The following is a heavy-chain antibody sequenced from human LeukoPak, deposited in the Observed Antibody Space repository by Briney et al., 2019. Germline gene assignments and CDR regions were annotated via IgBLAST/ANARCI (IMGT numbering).Heavy chain of an antibody. D-gene: IGHD1-26*01. J-gene: IGHJ4*02. CDR1: GFTFNSYS. CDR3: ARAPLGGSYDY. Sequence: PGGSLRLSCAASGFTFNSYSMNWVRQAPGKGLEWVSSIGGRKNYIDYADPIKGRFTTSRDNTKKSLYLQMNNLRAEDTAVYYCARAPLGGSYDYWGQGTLVTVSS. CDR2: IGGRKNYI. V-gene: IGHV3-21*01.